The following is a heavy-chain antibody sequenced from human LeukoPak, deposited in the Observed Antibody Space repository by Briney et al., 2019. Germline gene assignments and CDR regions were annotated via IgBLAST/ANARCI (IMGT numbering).Heavy chain of an antibody. D-gene: IGHD2-2*01. CDR2: IYYSGST. V-gene: IGHV4-31*03. Sequence: KPSETLSLTCTVSGGSISSGGNYWSWIRQHPGKGLEWIGYIYYSGSTYYNPSLKSRITMSVDTSKNQFSLKLSSVTAADTAVYYCARVGMNCTSTDCFWRDNWCDPWGLGTLVTLSS. J-gene: IGHJ5*02. CDR3: ARVGMNCTSTDCFWRDNWCDP. CDR1: GGSISSGGNY.